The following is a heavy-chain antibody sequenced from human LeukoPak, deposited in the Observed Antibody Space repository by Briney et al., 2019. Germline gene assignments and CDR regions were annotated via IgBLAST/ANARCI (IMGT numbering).Heavy chain of an antibody. CDR2: ISGSGGST. CDR1: GFTFSSYA. J-gene: IGHJ6*02. CDR3: ARDATDKITMVRGVIDYYYGMDV. D-gene: IGHD3-10*01. Sequence: HPGGSLRLSCAASGFTFSSYAMSWVRQAPGKGLEWVSAISGSGGSTYYADSVKGRFTISRDNSKNTLYLQMNSLRAEDTAVYYCARDATDKITMVRGVIDYYYGMDVWGQGTTVTVSS. V-gene: IGHV3-23*01.